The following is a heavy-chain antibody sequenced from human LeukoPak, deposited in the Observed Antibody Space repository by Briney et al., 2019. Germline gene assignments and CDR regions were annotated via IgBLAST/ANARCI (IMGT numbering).Heavy chain of an antibody. D-gene: IGHD3-9*01. V-gene: IGHV3-7*03. CDR1: GFTFTSYW. Sequence: GGSLRLSCAASGFTFTSYWMSWVRQAPGKGLEWVANIKHDGSETYYVDSVKGRFTISRDDATKSVYLQMNSLRAEDTALYYCARGPGRVAVPATGSFDLWGQGTMVTVS. CDR3: ARGPGRVAVPATGSFDL. J-gene: IGHJ3*01. CDR2: IKHDGSET.